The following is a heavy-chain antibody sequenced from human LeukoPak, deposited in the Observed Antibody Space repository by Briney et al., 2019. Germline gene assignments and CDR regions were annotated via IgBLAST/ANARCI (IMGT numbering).Heavy chain of an antibody. CDR1: GGSLSPYY. Sequence: SETLSPTCSVSGGSLSPYYWSWIRQPPGGGLEWLGEINQSGSTNYNPSLKSRVTISVEKFKNQFSLEVTSVTAAGTAIYYCATLGGLYYESHGYPDFDHWGQGTLVTVSS. J-gene: IGHJ4*02. V-gene: IGHV4-34*01. D-gene: IGHD3-22*01. CDR3: ATLGGLYYESHGYPDFDH. CDR2: INQSGST.